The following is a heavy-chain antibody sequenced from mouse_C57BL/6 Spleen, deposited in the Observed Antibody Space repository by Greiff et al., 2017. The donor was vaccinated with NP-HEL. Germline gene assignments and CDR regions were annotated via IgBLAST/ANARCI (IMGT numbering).Heavy chain of an antibody. D-gene: IGHD1-1*01. J-gene: IGHJ2*01. CDR1: GYTFTNYW. Sequence: VKLQESGAELVRPGTSVKMSCKASGYTFTNYWIGWAKQRPGHGLEWIGDIYPGGGYTNYNEKFKGKATLTADKSSSTAYMQFSSLTSEDSAIYYCARRYYGSSYVFFDYWGQGTTLTVSS. CDR2: IYPGGGYT. CDR3: ARRYYGSSYVFFDY. V-gene: IGHV1-63*01.